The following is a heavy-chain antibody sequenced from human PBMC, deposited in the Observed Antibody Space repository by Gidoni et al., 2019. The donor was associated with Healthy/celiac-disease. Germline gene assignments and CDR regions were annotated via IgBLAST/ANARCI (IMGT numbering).Heavy chain of an antibody. J-gene: IGHJ4*02. D-gene: IGHD3-16*02. CDR1: GGSFSGYY. CDR2: INHSGST. V-gene: IGHV4-34*01. CDR3: ARGCRVWGSYRCFYFDY. Sequence: QVQLQQWGAGLLKPSETLSLTCAVYGGSFSGYYWSWIRQPPGKGLEWIGEINHSGSTNYNPSLKSRVTISVDTSKNQFSLKLSSVTAADTAVYYCARGCRVWGSYRCFYFDYWGQGTLVTVSS.